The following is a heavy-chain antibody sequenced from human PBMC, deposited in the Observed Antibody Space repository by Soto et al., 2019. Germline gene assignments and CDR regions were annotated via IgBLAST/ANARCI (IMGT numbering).Heavy chain of an antibody. CDR1: GGSFSGYY. V-gene: IGHV4-34*01. Sequence: SETLSLTCAVYGGSFSGYYWSWIRQPPGKGLEWIGEINHSGSTNYNPSLKSRVTISVDTSKNQFSLKLSSVTAADTAVYYCARKPYVYQRGECYFCFYYWGQGTLVTVSS. D-gene: IGHD2-21*01. CDR3: ARKPYVYQRGECYFCFYY. J-gene: IGHJ4*02. CDR2: INHSGST.